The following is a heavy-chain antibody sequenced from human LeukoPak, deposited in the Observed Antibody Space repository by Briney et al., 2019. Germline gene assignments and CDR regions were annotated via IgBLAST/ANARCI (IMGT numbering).Heavy chain of an antibody. CDR2: INPNSGGT. Sequence: ASVKVSCTASGYTFTGYYMHWVRQAPGQGLEWMGWINPNSGGTNYAQKFQGRVTMTRDTSISTAYMELSRLRSDDTAVYYCAREEGIAAAGPDYWGQGTLVTVSS. J-gene: IGHJ4*02. CDR1: GYTFTGYY. D-gene: IGHD6-13*01. V-gene: IGHV1-2*02. CDR3: AREEGIAAAGPDY.